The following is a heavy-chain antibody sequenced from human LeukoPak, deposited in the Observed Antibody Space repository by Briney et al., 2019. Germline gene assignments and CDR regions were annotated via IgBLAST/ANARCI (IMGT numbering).Heavy chain of an antibody. CDR2: IYYSGST. CDR1: GGSISSGDYY. CDR3: ARALRRVDAFDI. Sequence: SETLSLTCTVSGGSISSGDYYWSWIRQPPGKGLEWIGYIYYSGSTYYNPSLKSRVTISVDTSKNQFSLKLSSVTAADTAVYYYARALRRVDAFDIWGQGTMVTVSS. J-gene: IGHJ3*02. D-gene: IGHD3-3*01. V-gene: IGHV4-30-4*01.